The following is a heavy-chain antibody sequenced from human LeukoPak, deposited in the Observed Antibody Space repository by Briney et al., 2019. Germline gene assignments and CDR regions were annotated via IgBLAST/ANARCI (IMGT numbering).Heavy chain of an antibody. D-gene: IGHD3-3*01. V-gene: IGHV4-59*12. CDR1: GGSISSYY. J-gene: IGHJ6*03. CDR2: IYYSGST. Sequence: ETLSLTCTVSGGSISSYYWSWIRQPPGKGLEWIGYIYYSGSTNYNPSLKSRVTMSVDTSKNQFSLKLSSVTAADTAVYYCARGGDYYQYYMDVWGKGTTVTVSS. CDR3: ARGGDYYQYYMDV.